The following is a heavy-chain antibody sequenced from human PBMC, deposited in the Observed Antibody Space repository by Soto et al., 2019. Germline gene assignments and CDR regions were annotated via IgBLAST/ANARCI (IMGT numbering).Heavy chain of an antibody. CDR1: GFTFNTYS. V-gene: IGHV3-21*01. J-gene: IGHJ5*02. D-gene: IGHD3-10*01. CDR2: ISISSSYI. CDR3: ARDTYFYGSGSYGP. Sequence: EVQLVESGGGLVKPGGSLRLSCAASGFTFNTYSMNWVRQAPGKGLEWVSSISISSSYIYYADSVKGRFTISRDNAKNSLYLQINSLRAEDTAVYYCARDTYFYGSGSYGPWGQGTLVTVSS.